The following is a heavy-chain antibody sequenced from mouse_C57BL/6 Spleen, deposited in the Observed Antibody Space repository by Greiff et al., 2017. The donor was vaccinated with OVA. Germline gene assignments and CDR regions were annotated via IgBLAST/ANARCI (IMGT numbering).Heavy chain of an antibody. CDR3: ARYKIAVVATRAMDY. CDR2: IRNKANGYTT. J-gene: IGHJ4*01. CDR1: GFTFTDYY. Sequence: EVQLVESGGGLVQPGGSLSLSCAASGFTFTDYYMRWVRQPPGKALEWLGFIRNKANGYTTEYSASVKGRFTISSANSQSILYLQMNALRAEDSATYYWARYKIAVVATRAMDYWGQGTSVTVSS. V-gene: IGHV7-3*01. D-gene: IGHD1-1*01.